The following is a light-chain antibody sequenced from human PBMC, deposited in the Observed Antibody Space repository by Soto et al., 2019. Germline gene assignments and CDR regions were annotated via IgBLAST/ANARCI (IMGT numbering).Light chain of an antibody. CDR3: QQYNTSPST. V-gene: IGKV1-5*03. Sequence: DIEMTQSPSTLSASVGDRVTITCRASQSISTWLAWYQQKPGKAPMLLIYKASSFDSGVPSRVRGSGSGTEFTLTISSLQPDDFATYYCQQYNTSPSTFGHRTKLEIK. CDR2: KAS. CDR1: QSISTW. J-gene: IGKJ2*01.